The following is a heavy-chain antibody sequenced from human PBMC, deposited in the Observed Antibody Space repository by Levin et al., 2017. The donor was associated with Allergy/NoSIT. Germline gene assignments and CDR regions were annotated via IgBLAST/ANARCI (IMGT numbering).Heavy chain of an antibody. V-gene: IGHV4-59*01. Sequence: SETLSLTCSVSGGSISSYHWSWTRQPPGKGLEWIGYISYNGGVTYSPSLKSRVTISMDTSKNQFSLKLSSVTAADTAVYYCANLPGYWGQGTRVTVSS. CDR1: GGSISSYH. CDR2: ISYNGGV. J-gene: IGHJ4*02. CDR3: ANLPGY.